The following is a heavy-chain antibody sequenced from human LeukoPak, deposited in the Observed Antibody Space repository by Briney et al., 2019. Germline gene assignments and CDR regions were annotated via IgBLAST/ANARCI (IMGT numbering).Heavy chain of an antibody. CDR3: ARGYYYDSSGYSAFDS. Sequence: SETLSLTCTVSGGSISSYYWSWIRQPPGKGLEWIGYIYYSGSTNYNPSLKSRVTISVDTSKNQSSLKLSSVTAADTAVYYCARGYYYDSSGYSAFDSWGQGTLVTVSS. V-gene: IGHV4-59*01. J-gene: IGHJ4*02. D-gene: IGHD3-22*01. CDR2: IYYSGST. CDR1: GGSISSYY.